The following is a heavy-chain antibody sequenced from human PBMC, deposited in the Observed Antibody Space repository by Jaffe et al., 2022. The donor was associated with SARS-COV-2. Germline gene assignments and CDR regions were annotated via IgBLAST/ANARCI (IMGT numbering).Heavy chain of an antibody. J-gene: IGHJ5*02. Sequence: EVQLVESGGGLVQPGGSLRLSCAASGFTFSSYWMSWVRQAPGKGLEWVANIKQDGSEKYYVDSVKGRFTISRDNAKNSLYLQMNSLRAEDTAVYYCARVITVPAAMADWFDPWGQGTLVTVSS. CDR3: ARVITVPAAMADWFDP. CDR1: GFTFSSYW. D-gene: IGHD2-2*01. V-gene: IGHV3-7*04. CDR2: IKQDGSEK.